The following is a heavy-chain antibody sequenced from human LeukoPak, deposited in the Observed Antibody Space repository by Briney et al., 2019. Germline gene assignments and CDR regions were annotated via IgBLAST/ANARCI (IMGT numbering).Heavy chain of an antibody. V-gene: IGHV1-46*01. CDR2: INPSGGST. J-gene: IGHJ4*02. Sequence: GASVKVSCKASGYTFTSYYMHWVRQAPGQGLEWMGIINPSGGSTSYAQKFQGRVTMTRDMSTSTVYMELSSLRSEDTAVYYCARGSVAGYYYDSSGYLAYWGQGTLVTVSS. CDR3: ARGSVAGYYYDSSGYLAY. D-gene: IGHD3-22*01. CDR1: GYTFTSYY.